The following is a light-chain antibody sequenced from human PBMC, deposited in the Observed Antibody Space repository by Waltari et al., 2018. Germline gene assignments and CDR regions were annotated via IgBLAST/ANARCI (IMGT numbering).Light chain of an antibody. CDR2: GTS. CDR1: QSVRPIS. V-gene: IGKV3-20*01. J-gene: IGKJ4*01. CDR3: EQYDGIVVT. Sequence: EIVLTQSPGPLSLSPGERATLSCRASQSVRPISLTWYQQKPGPAPRLLISGTSSRATGIPDRCSGSGSGTDFTLTIRRLQPEDFAIYYCEQYDGIVVTFGGGTKVEI.